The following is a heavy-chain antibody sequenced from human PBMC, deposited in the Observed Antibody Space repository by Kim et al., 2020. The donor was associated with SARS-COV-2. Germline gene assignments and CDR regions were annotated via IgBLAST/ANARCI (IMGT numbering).Heavy chain of an antibody. CDR3: AKDLSGYDRHYYYYGMDV. D-gene: IGHD5-12*01. J-gene: IGHJ6*02. Sequence: KGRFTISRDNSKNTLYLQMNSLRAEDTAVYFCAKDLSGYDRHYYYYGMDVWGQGTTVTVSS. V-gene: IGHV3-30*02.